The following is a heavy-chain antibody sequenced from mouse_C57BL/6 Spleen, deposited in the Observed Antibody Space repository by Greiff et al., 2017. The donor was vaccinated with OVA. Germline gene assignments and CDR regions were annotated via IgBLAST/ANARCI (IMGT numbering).Heavy chain of an antibody. D-gene: IGHD1-1*01. V-gene: IGHV1-64*01. J-gene: IGHJ1*03. Sequence: QVQLQQPGAELVKPGASVKLSCKASGYTFTSYWMHWVKQRPGQGLEWIGMIHPNSGSTNYNEKFKSKATLTVDKSSSTAYMQLSSLTSEDSAVYYCARYLYGSSYWYFDVWGTGTTVTVSS. CDR1: GYTFTSYW. CDR3: ARYLYGSSYWYFDV. CDR2: IHPNSGST.